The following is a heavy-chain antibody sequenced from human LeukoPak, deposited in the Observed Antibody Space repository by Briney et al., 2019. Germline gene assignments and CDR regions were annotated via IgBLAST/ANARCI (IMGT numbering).Heavy chain of an antibody. Sequence: SETLSLTCTVSGGSISSYYWSWIRQPPGKGLEWIGYIYYSGSTNYNPSLKSRVTISVDMSKNQFSLKLSSVTAADTAVYYCARRFYYGSGSSGFDYWGQGTLVSVSS. J-gene: IGHJ4*02. D-gene: IGHD3-10*01. V-gene: IGHV4-59*08. CDR2: IYYSGST. CDR3: ARRFYYGSGSSGFDY. CDR1: GGSISSYY.